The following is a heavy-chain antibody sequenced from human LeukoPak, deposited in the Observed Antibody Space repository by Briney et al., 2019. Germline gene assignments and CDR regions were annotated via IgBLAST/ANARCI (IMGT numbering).Heavy chain of an antibody. J-gene: IGHJ4*02. CDR1: GGSINFYY. CDR2: IYSTGST. D-gene: IGHD6-13*01. Sequence: ASETLSLTCTVSGGSINFYYWSWIRQPAGKGLEWIGRIYSTGSTNYSPSLKSRVTMSVDRSKNQFSLNLSSVTAADTAVYYCARGIADPYSFDSWGQGTLVTVSS. V-gene: IGHV4-4*07. CDR3: ARGIADPYSFDS.